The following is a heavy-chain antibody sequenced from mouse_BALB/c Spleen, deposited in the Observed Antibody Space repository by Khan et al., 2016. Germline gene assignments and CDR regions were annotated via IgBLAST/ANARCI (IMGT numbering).Heavy chain of an antibody. D-gene: IGHD1-1*02. Sequence: QVQLQQSAAELARPGASVKMSCKASGYIFTTYLMYWVKQRPGQGLEWIGHINPSSGYTEYNQKFKVKTTLTADNSSSTAYMQLSSLTSEDSAVYYGARSRWDYFDYWGQGTTLTVSS. J-gene: IGHJ2*01. CDR2: INPSSGYT. CDR3: ARSRWDYFDY. CDR1: GYIFTTYL. V-gene: IGHV1-4*02.